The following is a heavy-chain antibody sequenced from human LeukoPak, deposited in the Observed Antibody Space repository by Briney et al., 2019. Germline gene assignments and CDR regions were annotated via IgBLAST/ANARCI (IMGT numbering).Heavy chain of an antibody. Sequence: GGSLRLSCAASGFTFSSYGMHWVRQAPGKGLEWVAFIRYDGSNKYYADSVKGRFTISRDNSKNTLYLQMNSLRPEDTATYYCAKAYSGSYSSWFDPWGQGTLVTVSS. CDR1: GFTFSSYG. CDR2: IRYDGSNK. J-gene: IGHJ5*02. V-gene: IGHV3-30*02. CDR3: AKAYSGSYSSWFDP. D-gene: IGHD1-26*01.